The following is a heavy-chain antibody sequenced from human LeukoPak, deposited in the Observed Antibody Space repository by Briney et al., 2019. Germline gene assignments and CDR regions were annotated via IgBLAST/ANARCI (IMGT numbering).Heavy chain of an antibody. CDR3: ARGPNIYCSGGSCYFDY. V-gene: IGHV1-69*04. D-gene: IGHD2-15*01. CDR1: GGTFSTYA. Sequence: GSSVKVSCKASGGTFSTYAITWVRQAPGQGLEWMGRIIPILAITYYAQKFQGRVSITADKSTTTAYMELSSLRSEDTAVYYCARGPNIYCSGGSCYFDYWGQGTLVTVSS. CDR2: IIPILAIT. J-gene: IGHJ4*02.